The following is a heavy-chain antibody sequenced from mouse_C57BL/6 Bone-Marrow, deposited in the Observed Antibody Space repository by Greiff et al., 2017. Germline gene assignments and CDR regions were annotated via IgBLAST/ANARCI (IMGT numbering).Heavy chain of an antibody. CDR1: GFTFTDYY. D-gene: IGHD1-1*01. CDR3: ARFLYYGSSIWYFDV. V-gene: IGHV7-3*01. CDR2: IRNKANGYTT. J-gene: IGHJ1*03. Sequence: EVMLVESGGGLVQPGGSLSLSCAASGFTFTDYYMSWVRQPPGKALEWLGFIRNKANGYTTEYSASVKGRFTISRDNSQSILYLQMNALRAEDSATYYCARFLYYGSSIWYFDVWGTGTTVTVSS.